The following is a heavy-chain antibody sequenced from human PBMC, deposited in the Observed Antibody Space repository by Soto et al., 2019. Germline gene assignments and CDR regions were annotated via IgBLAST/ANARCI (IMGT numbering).Heavy chain of an antibody. CDR1: GGSLSGXX. CDR2: INPGGTT. Sequence: SETLSLTCAVYGGSLSGXXWTWIRQPPGKGLEWVGEINPGGTTYFNPSLKSRATISVDTSKNQFSLRLTSVTAADTAIYYCTRRYNWHDNYFDPWGPGALVTVSS. J-gene: IGHJ5*02. CDR3: TRRYNWHDNYFDP. D-gene: IGHD1-20*01. V-gene: IGHV4-34*01.